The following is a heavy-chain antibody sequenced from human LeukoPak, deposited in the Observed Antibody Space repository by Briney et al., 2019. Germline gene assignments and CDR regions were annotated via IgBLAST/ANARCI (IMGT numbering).Heavy chain of an antibody. J-gene: IGHJ4*02. V-gene: IGHV3-23*01. CDR2: IGGGGGST. Sequence: GGSLRLSCSMSGFTLSHYAMSWVRQAPGKGLEWVSTIGGGGGSTDYTDSVKGRCTISIDNSENTLYLQMNSLGAEDTAVYYCAKGHRYCTSGNCNSAVDYWGQGTLVIVSS. CDR3: AKGHRYCTSGNCNSAVDY. CDR1: GFTLSHYA. D-gene: IGHD2-15*01.